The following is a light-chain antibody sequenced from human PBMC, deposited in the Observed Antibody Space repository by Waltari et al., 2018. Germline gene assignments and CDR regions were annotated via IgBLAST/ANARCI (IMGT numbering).Light chain of an antibody. CDR3: QQSNSANT. Sequence: DIQLTQSPSTLSASLRDRVTITCRASQSVKNFLNWYQQKPGKAPKLLIFAASNLQSGVPSRFSGSGSETVFTLTISSLQPEDFATYYCQQSNSANTFGQGTKLDIK. J-gene: IGKJ2*01. CDR1: QSVKNF. V-gene: IGKV1-39*01. CDR2: AAS.